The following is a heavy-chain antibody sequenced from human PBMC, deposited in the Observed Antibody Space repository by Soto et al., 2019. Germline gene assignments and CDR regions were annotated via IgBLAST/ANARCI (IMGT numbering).Heavy chain of an antibody. J-gene: IGHJ4*02. V-gene: IGHV5-51*01. Sequence: PGESLKISCKGSGYSFPIYGIAWVRQMPGKGLEWMGVIYPVNSDTRYSPSFQGQVTISADKSISTAYLQWSSLQASDTAIYYCARQDGDGLFYFDYWGQGTPVTVSS. D-gene: IGHD4-17*01. CDR2: IYPVNSDT. CDR1: GYSFPIYG. CDR3: ARQDGDGLFYFDY.